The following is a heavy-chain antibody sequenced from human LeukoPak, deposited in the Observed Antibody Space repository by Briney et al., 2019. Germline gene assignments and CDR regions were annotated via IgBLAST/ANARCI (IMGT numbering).Heavy chain of an antibody. Sequence: SGGSLRLSCVASGFSISSYWMSWVRQAPGKGLEWVGFIRSKAYGGTTEYAASVKGRFTISRDDSKSIAYLQMNSLKTEDTAVYYCTRDTCGGDCYKGEWFDPWGQGTLVTVSS. CDR1: GFSISSYW. V-gene: IGHV3-49*04. CDR3: TRDTCGGDCYKGEWFDP. J-gene: IGHJ5*02. D-gene: IGHD2-21*02. CDR2: IRSKAYGGTT.